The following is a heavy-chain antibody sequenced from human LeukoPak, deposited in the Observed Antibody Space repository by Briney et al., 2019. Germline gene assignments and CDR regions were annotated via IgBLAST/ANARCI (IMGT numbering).Heavy chain of an antibody. CDR3: ARNSWELPSFYNMDV. J-gene: IGHJ6*02. D-gene: IGHD1-26*01. CDR1: GYTFTGYY. CDR2: INPNSGGT. V-gene: IGHV1-2*02. Sequence: ASVKVSCKASGYTFTGYYMHWVRQAPGQGLEWMGWINPNSGGTNYTEKFQGRVTMTRDTSITTAYMEVSGLRSDDTAVYYCARNSWELPSFYNMDVWGQGTTVTVSS.